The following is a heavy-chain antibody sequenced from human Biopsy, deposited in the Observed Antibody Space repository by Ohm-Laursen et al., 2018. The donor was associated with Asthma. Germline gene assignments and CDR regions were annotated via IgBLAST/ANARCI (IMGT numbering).Heavy chain of an antibody. Sequence: SLRLSCTASVFSFSNFAIHGVRQAPGKGLEWVGVISKDASTQDYADSVKGRFTMARDNSKNTLDLQMNSLREEDTAVYYCVRDGTDDAFDIWGQGTVVSVSS. V-gene: IGHV3-30*01. CDR2: ISKDASTQ. CDR3: VRDGTDDAFDI. CDR1: VFSFSNFA. J-gene: IGHJ3*02. D-gene: IGHD1-1*01.